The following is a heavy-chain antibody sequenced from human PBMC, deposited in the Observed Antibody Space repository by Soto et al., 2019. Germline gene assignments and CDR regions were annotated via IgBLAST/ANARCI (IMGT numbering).Heavy chain of an antibody. V-gene: IGHV3-30-3*01. J-gene: IGHJ4*02. Sequence: QVQLVESGGGVVQPGRSLRLSCAASGFTFSSYAMHWVRQAPGKGLEWVAVISDDGSNKYYADSVKGRFTISRDNSKNTLYLQMNSLRAEDTAVYYCARDPQQWLGEYYFDYWGQGTLVTVSS. D-gene: IGHD6-19*01. CDR1: GFTFSSYA. CDR3: ARDPQQWLGEYYFDY. CDR2: ISDDGSNK.